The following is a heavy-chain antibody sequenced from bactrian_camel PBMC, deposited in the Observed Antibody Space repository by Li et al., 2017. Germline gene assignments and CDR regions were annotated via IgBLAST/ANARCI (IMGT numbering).Heavy chain of an antibody. Sequence: HVQLVESGGGSVQAGGSLKLACAPSGHIFTICGMGWYRQAPGKDRDLVSLISSDGATSYRDYVKGRFTISHDSAKNTLYLQMNSLKPEDTAVYYCAAAPVGLRVFRALSYWGQGTQVTVS. J-gene: IGHJ4*01. CDR1: GHIFTICG. CDR2: ISSDGAT. V-gene: IGHV3S53*01. D-gene: IGHD3*01. CDR3: AAAPVGLRVFRALSY.